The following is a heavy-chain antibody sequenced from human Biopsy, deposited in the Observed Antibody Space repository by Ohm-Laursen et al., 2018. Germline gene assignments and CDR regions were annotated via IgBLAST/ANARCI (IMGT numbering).Heavy chain of an antibody. CDR3: ARGMRSSGWPYFDS. CDR2: IYSSGST. V-gene: IGHV4-4*07. J-gene: IGHJ4*02. D-gene: IGHD6-19*01. Sequence: SETLSPTCTVSGGSISNYYWSWIRQPAGKGLEWIGRIYSSGSTNYNPSLESRVTMSVDMPKNQFSLKLSSVTAADTAIYYCARGMRSSGWPYFDSWGQGTLVTVSS. CDR1: GGSISNYY.